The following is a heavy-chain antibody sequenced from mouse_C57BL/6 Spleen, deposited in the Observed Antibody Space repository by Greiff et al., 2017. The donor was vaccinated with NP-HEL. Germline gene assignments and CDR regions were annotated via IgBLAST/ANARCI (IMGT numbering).Heavy chain of an antibody. CDR2: IYPRDGST. V-gene: IGHV1-85*01. Sequence: QVQLQQSGPELVKPGASVKLSCKASGYTFTSYDINWVKQRPGQGLEWIGWIYPRDGSTKYNEKFKGKATLTVDTSSSTAYMELHSLTSEDSAVYFCARRDYGNYWYFDVWGTGTTVTVSS. D-gene: IGHD2-1*01. J-gene: IGHJ1*03. CDR1: GYTFTSYD. CDR3: ARRDYGNYWYFDV.